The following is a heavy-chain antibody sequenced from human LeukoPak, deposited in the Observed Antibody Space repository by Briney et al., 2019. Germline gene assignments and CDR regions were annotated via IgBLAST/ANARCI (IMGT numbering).Heavy chain of an antibody. CDR1: GFTFSTYS. Sequence: GGSLRLSCAASGFTFSTYSIIWVRQAPGRGLDWVSSISSSSSYIYYADSVKGRFTISRDNAKNSLYLQMNSLTADDTAVYYCAKNRDSSDYPRDFDYWGQGTLVTVSS. CDR2: ISSSSSYI. D-gene: IGHD3-22*01. CDR3: AKNRDSSDYPRDFDY. V-gene: IGHV3-21*01. J-gene: IGHJ4*02.